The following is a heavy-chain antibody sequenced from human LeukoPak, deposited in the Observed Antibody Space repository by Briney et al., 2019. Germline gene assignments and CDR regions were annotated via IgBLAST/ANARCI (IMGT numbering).Heavy chain of an antibody. J-gene: IGHJ5*02. Sequence: ASVKVSCKASGYTFTGYYMHWVRQAPGQGLEWMGIINPSGGSTSYAQKFQGRVTMTRDMSTSTVYMELSSLRSEDTAVYYCAREYSDYGDYDSYNWFDPWGQGTLVTVSS. V-gene: IGHV1-46*01. CDR1: GYTFTGYY. D-gene: IGHD4-17*01. CDR3: AREYSDYGDYDSYNWFDP. CDR2: INPSGGST.